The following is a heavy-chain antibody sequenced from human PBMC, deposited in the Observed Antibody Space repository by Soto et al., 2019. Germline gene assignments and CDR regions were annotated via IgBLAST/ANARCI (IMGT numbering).Heavy chain of an antibody. Sequence: ESGGGVVQPGRSLRLSCAASGFTFSSYAMHWVRQAPGKGLEWVAVISYDGSNKYYADSVKGRFTISRDNSKNTLYLQMNSLRAEDTAVYYCARGRDYYFDYWGQGTLVTVSS. D-gene: IGHD3-3*01. CDR3: ARGRDYYFDY. V-gene: IGHV3-30-3*01. CDR2: ISYDGSNK. J-gene: IGHJ4*02. CDR1: GFTFSSYA.